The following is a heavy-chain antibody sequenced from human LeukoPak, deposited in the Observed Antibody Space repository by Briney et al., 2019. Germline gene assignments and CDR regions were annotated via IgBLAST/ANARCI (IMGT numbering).Heavy chain of an antibody. CDR1: GFTFDDYA. CDR3: AKMYGGTYIGN. CDR2: ISWNSGSI. V-gene: IGHV3-9*01. Sequence: GGSLRLSCAASGFTFDDYAMHWVRQAPGKGLEWVSGISWNSGSIGYADSVKGRFTISRDNAKNSLYLQMNSLRAEDTAVYYCAKMYGGTYIGNWGQGTLVTVSA. J-gene: IGHJ4*02. D-gene: IGHD1-26*01.